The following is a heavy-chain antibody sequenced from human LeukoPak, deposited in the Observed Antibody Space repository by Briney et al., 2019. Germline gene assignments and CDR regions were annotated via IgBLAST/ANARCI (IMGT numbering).Heavy chain of an antibody. CDR1: GFTFSSYV. V-gene: IGHV3-23*01. CDR2: ISGSGGST. CDR3: AKRIDANYYDSS. Sequence: GGSLRLSCAASGFTFSSYVMSWVRQAPGKGLEWVSTISGSGGSTYYTDSVKGRFTISRDNSQNTLYLQMNSLRAEDTALYYCAKRIDANYYDSSGGQGTLVTASS. D-gene: IGHD3-22*01. J-gene: IGHJ4*02.